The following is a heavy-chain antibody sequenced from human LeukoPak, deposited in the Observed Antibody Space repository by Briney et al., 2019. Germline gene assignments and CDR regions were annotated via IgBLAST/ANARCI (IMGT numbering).Heavy chain of an antibody. V-gene: IGHV2-5*01. CDR2: IYWNDDK. Sequence: SGPTLVKPTQTLTLTCTFSAFSLSTSGVGVGWIRQPPRKALEWLALIYWNDDKRYSPSLKSRLTIAKDTSKNQVVLTMTNIDPVDTATYYCAHTTVDGRIHDDFDIWGQGTMVTVSS. D-gene: IGHD4-11*01. J-gene: IGHJ3*02. CDR3: AHTTVDGRIHDDFDI. CDR1: AFSLSTSGVG.